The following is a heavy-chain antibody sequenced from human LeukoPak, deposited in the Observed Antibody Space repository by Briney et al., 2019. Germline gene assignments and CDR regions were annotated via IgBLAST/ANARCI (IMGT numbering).Heavy chain of an antibody. V-gene: IGHV3-21*01. CDR3: ARVIRGSGSYYMDV. D-gene: IGHD3-10*01. CDR2: ISSSSTYI. Sequence: GGSLRLSCAASGFTFSSYTMNWVRQAPGKGLEWVSSISSSSTYINYVDSVKGRFTISRDNAKKSLYLQMNSLRAEDTAVYYCARVIRGSGSYYMDVWGKGTTVTVSS. CDR1: GFTFSSYT. J-gene: IGHJ6*03.